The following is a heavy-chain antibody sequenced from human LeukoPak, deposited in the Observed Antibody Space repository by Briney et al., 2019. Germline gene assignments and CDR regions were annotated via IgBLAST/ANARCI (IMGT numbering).Heavy chain of an antibody. CDR3: ARGGSGGWYPFDY. CDR1: GYTFTGYY. Sequence: ASVKVSCKASGYTFTGYYMHWVRQAPGQGLEWMGWINPNSGGTNYAQKFQGWVTMTRDTSISTAYMELSRLRSDDTAVYYCARGGSGGWYPFDYWGQGTLVTVSS. D-gene: IGHD6-19*01. CDR2: INPNSGGT. V-gene: IGHV1-2*04. J-gene: IGHJ4*02.